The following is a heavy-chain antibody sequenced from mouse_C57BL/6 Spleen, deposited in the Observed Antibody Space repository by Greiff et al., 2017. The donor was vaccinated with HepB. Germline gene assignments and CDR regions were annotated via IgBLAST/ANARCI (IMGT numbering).Heavy chain of an antibody. Sequence: LVESGPELVKPGASVKISCKASGYAFSSSWMNWVKQRPGKGLEWIGRIYPGDGDTNYNGKFKGKATLTADKSSSTAYMQLSSLTSEDSAVYFCARYYDYVWYFDVWGTGTTVTVSS. J-gene: IGHJ1*03. CDR3: ARYYDYVWYFDV. CDR1: GYAFSSSW. D-gene: IGHD2-4*01. CDR2: IYPGDGDT. V-gene: IGHV1-82*01.